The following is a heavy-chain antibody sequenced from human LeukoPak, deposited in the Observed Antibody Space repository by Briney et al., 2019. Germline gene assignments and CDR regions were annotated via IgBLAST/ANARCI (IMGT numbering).Heavy chain of an antibody. D-gene: IGHD4-11*01. CDR2: ISSVSSYI. J-gene: IGHJ6*03. Sequence: GGSLRLSCVASGFTFSPYMMNWVRQAPGKGLEWVSSISSVSSYISYADSVKGRFTISRDNAKNSLYLQMNSLRAEDTAVYYCARFCSNPTNYYYYYMDVWGKGTTVTVSS. CDR3: ARFCSNPTNYYYYYMDV. V-gene: IGHV3-21*01. CDR1: GFTFSPYM.